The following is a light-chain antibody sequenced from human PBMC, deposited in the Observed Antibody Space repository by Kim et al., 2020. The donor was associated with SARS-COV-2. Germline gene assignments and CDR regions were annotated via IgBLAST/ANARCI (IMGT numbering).Light chain of an antibody. CDR3: QEYDNY. J-gene: IGKJ2*01. V-gene: IGKV1-5*03. Sequence: TLSASVGDRVVITCRASQSNSMWLTWYQQKPGKAPMLLISKASSLQSGVPSRISGSGSGTEFTLTISSLQPVDFGTYYCQEYDNYFGQGTRLEI. CDR2: KAS. CDR1: QSNSMW.